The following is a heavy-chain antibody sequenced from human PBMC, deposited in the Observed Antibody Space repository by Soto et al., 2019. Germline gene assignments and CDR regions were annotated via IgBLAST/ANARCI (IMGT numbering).Heavy chain of an antibody. D-gene: IGHD2-21*02. Sequence: PGDSLKISCQGSGYRFIAYWIGWVRQKPGKGLELMGIIYPADSDVRYSPSFQGQVTISVDKSINSAYLQWSSLKASDTAVYYCARLAVTSSAHFDYWGEGTPVTVSS. CDR1: GYRFIAYW. CDR2: IYPADSDV. V-gene: IGHV5-51*01. J-gene: IGHJ4*02. CDR3: ARLAVTSSAHFDY.